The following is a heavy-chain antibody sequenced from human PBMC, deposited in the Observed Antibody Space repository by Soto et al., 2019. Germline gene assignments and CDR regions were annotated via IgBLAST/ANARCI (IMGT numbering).Heavy chain of an antibody. V-gene: IGHV5-51*01. CDR1: GYIIKNYW. CDR3: FRGGVTSRTFDY. CDR2: IFPDDSDT. Sequence: HGESLKISCKASGYIIKNYWIGWARQMPGQGLEWMGIIFPDDSDTRYSPSFQGHVTISVDKSISTAYVQWSSLKASDSAIYYCFRGGVTSRTFDYWGQGTLVTVSS. J-gene: IGHJ4*02. D-gene: IGHD3-16*01.